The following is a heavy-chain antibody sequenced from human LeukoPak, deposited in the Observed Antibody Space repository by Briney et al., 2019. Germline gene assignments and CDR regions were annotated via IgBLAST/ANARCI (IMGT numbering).Heavy chain of an antibody. V-gene: IGHV3-20*04. D-gene: IGHD1-26*01. CDR1: GFTFSSYS. Sequence: GGSLRLSCAASGFTFSSYSMNWVRQAPGKGLEWVSSINWNGGTTVYADSVKGRFTISRDNAKNSLYLQMNSLRAEDTALYYCARMRVVWDLDDAFDIWGRGTMVTVSS. CDR2: INWNGGTT. CDR3: ARMRVVWDLDDAFDI. J-gene: IGHJ3*02.